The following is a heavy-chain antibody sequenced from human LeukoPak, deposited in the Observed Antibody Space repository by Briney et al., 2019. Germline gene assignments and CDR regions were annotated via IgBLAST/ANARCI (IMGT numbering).Heavy chain of an antibody. Sequence: PGRSLRLSCAASGFTFDDYAMHWVRQAPGKGLEWVSGISWNSGSIGYADSVKGRFTISRDNAKNSLYLQMNSLRAEDTALYYCAKAVAGNDAFDIWGQGTMVTVSS. CDR2: ISWNSGSI. J-gene: IGHJ3*02. D-gene: IGHD6-19*01. CDR3: AKAVAGNDAFDI. V-gene: IGHV3-9*01. CDR1: GFTFDDYA.